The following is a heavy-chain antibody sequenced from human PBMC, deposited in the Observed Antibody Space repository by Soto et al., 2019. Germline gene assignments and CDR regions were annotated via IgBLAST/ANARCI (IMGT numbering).Heavy chain of an antibody. J-gene: IGHJ3*02. CDR2: IYYSGST. Sequence: PSETLSLTCTVSGGSISSYYWSWIRQPPGKGLEWIGYIYYSGSTNYNPSLKSRVTISVDTSKNQFSLKLSSVTAADTAVYYCASAPAAMIAFDIWGQGTMVTVSS. D-gene: IGHD2-2*01. V-gene: IGHV4-59*08. CDR3: ASAPAAMIAFDI. CDR1: GGSISSYY.